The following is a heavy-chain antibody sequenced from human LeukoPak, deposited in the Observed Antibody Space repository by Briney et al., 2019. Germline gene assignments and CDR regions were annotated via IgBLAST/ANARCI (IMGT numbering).Heavy chain of an antibody. CDR1: GFNFSSYG. J-gene: IGHJ6*03. V-gene: IGHV3-23*01. Sequence: GGSLRLSCAASGFNFSSYGMSWVRQAPGRGLEWVSAISGSGGSTYYADSVKGRFTISRDNSKNTLYLQMNSLRAEDTAVYYCAKVTMVRGVSRDGEGYYYYMDVWGKGTTVTISS. CDR2: ISGSGGST. D-gene: IGHD3-10*01. CDR3: AKVTMVRGVSRDGEGYYYYMDV.